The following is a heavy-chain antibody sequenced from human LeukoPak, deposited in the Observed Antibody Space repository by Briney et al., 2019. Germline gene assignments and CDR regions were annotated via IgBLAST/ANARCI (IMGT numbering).Heavy chain of an antibody. D-gene: IGHD2-2*02. CDR1: GFTFSSYG. CDR3: AKDRWYCSSTSCYTTD. Sequence: GGSLRLSCAASGFTFSSYGMHWVRQAPGKGLEWVAFIRYDGSNKYYTDSVKGRFTISRDNSKNTLYLQMNSLRAEDTAVYYCAKDRWYCSSTSCYTTDWGQGTLVTVSS. CDR2: IRYDGSNK. J-gene: IGHJ4*02. V-gene: IGHV3-30*02.